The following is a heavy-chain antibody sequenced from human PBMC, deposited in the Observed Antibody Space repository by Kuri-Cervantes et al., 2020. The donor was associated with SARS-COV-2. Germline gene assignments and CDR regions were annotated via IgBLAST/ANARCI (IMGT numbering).Heavy chain of an antibody. CDR3: ARDPNYYDSSGYYYFDY. D-gene: IGHD3-22*01. Sequence: SETLSLTCTVSGGSISSSSYYWGWIRQPPGKGLEWIGYIYYSGSTNYNPSLKSRVTISVDTSKNQFSLKLSSVTAADTAVYYCARDPNYYDSSGYYYFDYWGQGTLVTVSS. CDR2: IYYSGST. CDR1: GGSISSSSYY. J-gene: IGHJ4*02. V-gene: IGHV4-61*01.